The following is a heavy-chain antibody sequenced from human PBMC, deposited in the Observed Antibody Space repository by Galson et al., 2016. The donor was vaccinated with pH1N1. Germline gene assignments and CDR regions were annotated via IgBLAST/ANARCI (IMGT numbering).Heavy chain of an antibody. Sequence: TLSLTCTVSGGSISSDSDYWTWIRQHAGKGLEWIGRVSGTGTTNYNPSLKSRVTISIDTSKNQFSLKMASVTAADTAVYFCARESLEWLIISGPRSELNWFDSGGQGTLVTVSS. CDR2: VSGTGTT. CDR3: ARESLEWLIISGPRSELNWFDS. J-gene: IGHJ5*01. CDR1: GGSISSDSDY. V-gene: IGHV4-61*02. D-gene: IGHD3-3*01.